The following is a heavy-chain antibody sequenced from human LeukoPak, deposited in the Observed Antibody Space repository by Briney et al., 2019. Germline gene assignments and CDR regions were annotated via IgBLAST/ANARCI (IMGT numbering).Heavy chain of an antibody. CDR2: INTDGSTI. CDR1: GFTFSDYW. V-gene: IGHV3-74*01. Sequence: GGSLRLSCAASGFTFSDYWLHWVRQAPGKGLVWVSRINTDGSTINYAGSVKGRFTISRDDAKNTLYLQMNSLRAEDTAVYYCAKVEGPHYDILTAFDYWGQGTLVTVSS. J-gene: IGHJ4*02. CDR3: AKVEGPHYDILTAFDY. D-gene: IGHD3-9*01.